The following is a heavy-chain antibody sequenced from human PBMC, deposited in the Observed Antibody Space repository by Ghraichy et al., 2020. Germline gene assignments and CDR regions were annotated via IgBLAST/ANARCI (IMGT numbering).Heavy chain of an antibody. CDR1: GFTFSKNG. CDR2: VWYDGSKQ. V-gene: IGHV3-33*01. J-gene: IGHJ3*02. CDR3: VRYNVNTFDI. D-gene: IGHD1-1*01. Sequence: GGSLRLSCAASGFTFSKNGMHWVRQAPGKGLEWVAVVWYDGSKQYYADSVNGRFTISRDNSKNTLSLQMNNLRAEDTAVYYCVRYNVNTFDIWGQGTMVTVSS.